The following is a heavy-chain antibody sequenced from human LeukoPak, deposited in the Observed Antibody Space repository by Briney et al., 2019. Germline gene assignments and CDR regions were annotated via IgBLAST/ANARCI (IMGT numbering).Heavy chain of an antibody. CDR3: AKDISGLPEYFQH. CDR2: ISASGGTI. D-gene: IGHD3-10*01. J-gene: IGHJ1*01. Sequence: GGSLGLSCTASGFTFNNYAMSWVRQAPGRGLEWVSGISASGGTIYYADSVKGRFTISRDSSKSTLHLQMNTLRAEDTAVYYCAKDISGLPEYFQHWGQGTLVIVSS. CDR1: GFTFNNYA. V-gene: IGHV3-23*01.